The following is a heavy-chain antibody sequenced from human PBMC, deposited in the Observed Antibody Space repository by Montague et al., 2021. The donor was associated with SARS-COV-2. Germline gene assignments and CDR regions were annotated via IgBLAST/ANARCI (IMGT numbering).Heavy chain of an antibody. J-gene: IGHJ4*02. D-gene: IGHD3-10*01. Sequence: PALVKPTQTLTLTCAFSGFSLTTSGVGVGWIRQPPGKALEWLALIYWDDDKRYSPSLRSRLTITKDTSKNQVVLTMTHMDPVDTATYCCARFDYDGFGSSCWGPFDYWGQGIPVTVSS. CDR2: IYWDDDK. CDR1: GFSLTTSGVG. CDR3: ARFDYDGFGSSCWGPFDY. V-gene: IGHV2-5*02.